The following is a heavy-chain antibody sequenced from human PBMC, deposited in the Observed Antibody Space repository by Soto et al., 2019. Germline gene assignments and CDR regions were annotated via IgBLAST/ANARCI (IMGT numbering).Heavy chain of an antibody. D-gene: IGHD3-10*01. Sequence: SETLSLTCTVSGVSISTSRYYWGWIRQSPGKGLEWIGSIYYAGNTYYNPSLKSRVTISVDTSKNQFSLKLSSVTAADTAVYYCARQGAGYYGDVTWFDPSGQGTLVT. CDR3: ARQGAGYYGDVTWFDP. CDR2: IYYAGNT. J-gene: IGHJ5*02. CDR1: GVSISTSRYY. V-gene: IGHV4-39*01.